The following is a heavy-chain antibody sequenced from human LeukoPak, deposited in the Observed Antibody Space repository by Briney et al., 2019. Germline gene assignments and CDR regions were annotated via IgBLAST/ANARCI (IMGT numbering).Heavy chain of an antibody. CDR2: INPNSGGT. J-gene: IGHJ4*02. V-gene: IGHV1-2*02. D-gene: IGHD6-13*01. Sequence: ASVKVSCKASGYTFTSYGISWVRQAPGQGLEWMGWINPNSGGTNYAQKFQGRVTMTRDTSISTAYMELSRLRSDDTAVYYCARAPPRIAAAGSPDYWGQGTLVTVS. CDR3: ARAPPRIAAAGSPDY. CDR1: GYTFTSYG.